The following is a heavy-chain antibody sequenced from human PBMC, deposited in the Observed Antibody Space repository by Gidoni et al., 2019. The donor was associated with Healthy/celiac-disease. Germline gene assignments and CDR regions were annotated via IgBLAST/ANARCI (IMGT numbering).Heavy chain of an antibody. J-gene: IGHJ4*02. Sequence: EVQLLESGGGLVQPGGSLRLSVAASGFPFSRYAMGRVRQAPGKGLEWVSAISGSGGSTYYADSVKGRFTISRDNSKNTLYLQMNSLRAEDTAVYYCAKSVHDYEVTPDYWGQGTLVTVSS. V-gene: IGHV3-23*01. D-gene: IGHD4-17*01. CDR1: GFPFSRYA. CDR2: ISGSGGST. CDR3: AKSVHDYEVTPDY.